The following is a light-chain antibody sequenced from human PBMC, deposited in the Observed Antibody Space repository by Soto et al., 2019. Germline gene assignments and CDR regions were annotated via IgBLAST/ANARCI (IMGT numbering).Light chain of an antibody. CDR1: SSDVGGYNY. Sequence: QAVLTQPASVSGSPGQSITISCTGTSSDVGGYNYVSWYQQHPGKAPKLMIYEVSNRPSGVSNRFSGSKSGNTASLTISGLQAEDEADYYCQSYDSGLSASVFGGGTKLTVL. J-gene: IGLJ2*01. V-gene: IGLV2-14*01. CDR3: QSYDSGLSASV. CDR2: EVS.